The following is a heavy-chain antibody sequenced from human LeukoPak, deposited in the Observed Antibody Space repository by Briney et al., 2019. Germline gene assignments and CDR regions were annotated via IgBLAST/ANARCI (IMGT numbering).Heavy chain of an antibody. V-gene: IGHV4-34*01. CDR3: ARLVVVPGGYDY. CDR2: INHSGST. CDR1: GGSFSGYY. D-gene: IGHD2-2*01. J-gene: IGHJ4*02. Sequence: PSETLSLTRAVYGGSFSGYYWSWIRQPPGKGLEWIGEINHSGSTNYNPSLKSRVTISVDTSKNQFSLKLSSVTAADTAVYYCARLVVVPGGYDYWGQGTLVTVSS.